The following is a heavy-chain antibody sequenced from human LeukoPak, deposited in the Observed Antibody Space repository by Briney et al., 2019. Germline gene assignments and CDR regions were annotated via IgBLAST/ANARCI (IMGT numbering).Heavy chain of an antibody. CDR1: GGSFSGYY. V-gene: IGHV4-34*01. CDR2: INHSGST. J-gene: IGHJ3*02. CDR3: ARQGYAGIAAAGTHAFDI. D-gene: IGHD6-13*01. Sequence: PSETLSLTCAVYGGSFSGYYWSWIRQPPGKGLEWIGEINHSGSTNYNPSLKSRVTISVDTSKNQFSLKLSSVTAADTAVYYCARQGYAGIAAAGTHAFDIWGQGTMVTVSS.